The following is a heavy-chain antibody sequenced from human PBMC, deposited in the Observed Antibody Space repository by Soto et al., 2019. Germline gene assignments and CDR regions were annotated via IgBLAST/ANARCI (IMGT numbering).Heavy chain of an antibody. CDR2: INPSGGST. D-gene: IGHD2-15*01. Sequence: QVQLVQSGAEVEKPGASVKVSCKASGYTFTSYFMHWVRQAPGQGLEWMGIINPSGGSTSYAQKFQGRVTXTXXXSXXTVYMELSSLRSEDTAVYYCARQYCSGGSCYTLDYWGQGTLVTVSS. V-gene: IGHV1-46*01. CDR3: ARQYCSGGSCYTLDY. CDR1: GYTFTSYF. J-gene: IGHJ4*02.